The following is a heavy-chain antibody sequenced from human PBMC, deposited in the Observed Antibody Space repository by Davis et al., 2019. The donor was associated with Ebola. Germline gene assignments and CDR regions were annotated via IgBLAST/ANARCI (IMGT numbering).Heavy chain of an antibody. V-gene: IGHV3-7*03. Sequence: GESLKIFCAASGFTFRNFCMSWVRQAPGKGLEWVANIKDDGSEKYYVDSVKGRFTISRDNAKNSLYLQMNSLRAEDTAVYYCASGQHDFWSAYYGYWGQGTLVTVSS. CDR1: GFTFRNFC. CDR3: ASGQHDFWSAYYGY. J-gene: IGHJ4*02. CDR2: IKDDGSEK. D-gene: IGHD3-3*01.